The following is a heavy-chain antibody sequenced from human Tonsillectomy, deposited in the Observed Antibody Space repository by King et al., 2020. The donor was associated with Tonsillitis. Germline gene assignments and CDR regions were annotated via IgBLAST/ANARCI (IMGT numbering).Heavy chain of an antibody. D-gene: IGHD6-13*01. Sequence: QLQESGPGLVKPSETLSLTCTVSGGSISSYYWSWIRQPPGKGLEWIGYIYYSGSTNYNPSLKCRVTISVDTSKNQFSLKLSSVTAADTAVYYCARLLSGIAAAARTNPSWGGFDPWGQGTLVTVSS. J-gene: IGHJ5*02. CDR2: IYYSGST. V-gene: IGHV4-59*08. CDR1: GGSISSYY. CDR3: ARLLSGIAAAARTNPSWGGFDP.